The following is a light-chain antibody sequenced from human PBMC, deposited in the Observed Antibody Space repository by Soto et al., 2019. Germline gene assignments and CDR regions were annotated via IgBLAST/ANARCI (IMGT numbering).Light chain of an antibody. CDR2: GAS. Sequence: LMQSTGKRSLSPGERATLSCSAIQSVSSSYLAWYQQKPGQAPRLLIYGASSRATVIPDRFSGSGSGTDFTLTISRLEPEDLAVYYFQEYGSSPSWAFGQGTKV. J-gene: IGKJ1*01. V-gene: IGKV3-20*01. CDR1: QSVSSSY. CDR3: QEYGSSPSWA.